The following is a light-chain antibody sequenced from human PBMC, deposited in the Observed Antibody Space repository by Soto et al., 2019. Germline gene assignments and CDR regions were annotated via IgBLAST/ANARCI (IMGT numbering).Light chain of an antibody. V-gene: IGKV3-11*01. CDR1: QSVSSY. CDR3: QQRSNWPLT. J-gene: IGKJ4*01. CDR2: DAS. Sequence: EIVLTQSPATLSLSPGAGDPLXARASQSVSSYLAWYQQKPGQAPRLLIYDASNRATGIPARFSGSGSGTDFTLTISSLEPEDFAVYYCQQRSNWPLTFGGGTKVDIK.